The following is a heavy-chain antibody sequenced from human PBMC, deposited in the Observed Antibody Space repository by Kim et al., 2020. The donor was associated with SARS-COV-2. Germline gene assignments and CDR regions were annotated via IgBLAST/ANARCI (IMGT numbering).Heavy chain of an antibody. D-gene: IGHD3-10*01. CDR3: ARGPGVPNIDH. J-gene: IGHJ4*02. CDR1: GYTFTGYY. CDR2: INPDTGGT. V-gene: IGHV1-2*06. Sequence: ASVKVSCKASGYTFTGYYIHWVRQAPGQGLELMGRINPDTGGTNLAQKFQGRVAITRDTSITTTYMELKRLTSDDTAVYYCARGPGVPNIDHWGQGTLVTAAS.